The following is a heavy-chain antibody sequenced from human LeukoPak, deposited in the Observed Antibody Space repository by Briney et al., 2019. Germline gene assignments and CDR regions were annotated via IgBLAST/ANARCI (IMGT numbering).Heavy chain of an antibody. CDR2: IYHSGST. Sequence: PSETLSLTCTVSGGSISSGGYYWSWIRQPPGKGLEWIGYIYHSGSTYYNPSLKSRVTISVDRSKNQFSLKLSSVTAADTAVYYCARGVMGWFDPWGQGTLVTVSS. CDR3: ARGVMGWFDP. V-gene: IGHV4-30-2*01. D-gene: IGHD2-8*01. CDR1: GGSISSGGYY. J-gene: IGHJ5*02.